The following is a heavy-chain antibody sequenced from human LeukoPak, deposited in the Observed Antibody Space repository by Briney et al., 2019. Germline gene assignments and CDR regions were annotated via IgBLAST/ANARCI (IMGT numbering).Heavy chain of an antibody. CDR2: ISAYNGNT. CDR3: ARDPLAYSSGWYSFDY. J-gene: IGHJ4*02. D-gene: IGHD6-19*01. CDR1: GYTFTSYG. Sequence: GASVKVSCKASGYTFTSYGISWVRQAPGQGLEWMGWISAYNGNTNYAQKLQGRVTMTTDTSTSTAYMELRSLRSDDTAVYYCARDPLAYSSGWYSFDYWGQGTLVTVSS. V-gene: IGHV1-18*01.